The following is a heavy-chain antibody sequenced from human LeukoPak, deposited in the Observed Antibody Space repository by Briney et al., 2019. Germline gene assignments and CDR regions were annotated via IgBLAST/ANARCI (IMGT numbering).Heavy chain of an antibody. CDR3: ARRSSGWRFDP. D-gene: IGHD6-19*01. CDR1: GYTFTSYD. CDR2: MNPNSGNT. Sequence: ASVKVSCKASGYTFTSYDINWVRQATGQGLEWMGWMNPNSGNTGYAQKLQGRVTMTTDTSTSTAYMELRSLRSDDTAVYYCARRSSGWRFDPWGQGTLVTVSS. V-gene: IGHV1-8*01. J-gene: IGHJ5*02.